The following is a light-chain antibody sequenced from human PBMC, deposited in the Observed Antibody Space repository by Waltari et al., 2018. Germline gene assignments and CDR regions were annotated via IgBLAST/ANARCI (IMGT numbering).Light chain of an antibody. CDR1: SSDVGAYNS. CDR3: SSYTSSTTLLYV. V-gene: IGLV2-14*01. CDR2: EVS. J-gene: IGLJ1*01. Sequence: QSALTQPASVSGSPGQSITISCTGTSSDVGAYNSVSWYQQHPGKAPQLMIYEVSNRPSGIANRFSGSKSGYTASRTISGLQAEDEAEYYCSSYTSSTTLLYVFGTGTKVTVL.